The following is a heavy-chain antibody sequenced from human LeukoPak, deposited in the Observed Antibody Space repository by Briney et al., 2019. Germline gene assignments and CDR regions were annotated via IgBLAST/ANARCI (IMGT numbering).Heavy chain of an antibody. CDR2: IYTSGST. CDR1: GGSISSYY. Sequence: SETLSLTCTVSGGSISSYYWSWIRQPAGKGLEWIGRIYTSGSTNYNPSLKSRVTMSEDTSKNQFSLKLSSVTAADTAVYYCARDIRGYSYGYSFDYWGQGTLVTVSS. CDR3: ARDIRGYSYGYSFDY. V-gene: IGHV4-4*07. J-gene: IGHJ4*02. D-gene: IGHD5-18*01.